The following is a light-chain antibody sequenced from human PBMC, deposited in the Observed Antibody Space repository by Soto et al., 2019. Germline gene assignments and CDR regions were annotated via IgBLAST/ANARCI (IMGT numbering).Light chain of an antibody. J-gene: IGLJ1*01. CDR2: EVS. CDR1: SSDVGGYNY. V-gene: IGLV2-8*01. CDR3: SSRAGSAPYV. Sequence: QSALTQPPSASGSPGQSVTISCTGTSSDVGGYNYVSWYQHHPGKAPKLMVYEVSKRPSGVPDRFSGSKSGNTASLTVSGLQAEDEADYYCSSRAGSAPYVFGTGTKVTVL.